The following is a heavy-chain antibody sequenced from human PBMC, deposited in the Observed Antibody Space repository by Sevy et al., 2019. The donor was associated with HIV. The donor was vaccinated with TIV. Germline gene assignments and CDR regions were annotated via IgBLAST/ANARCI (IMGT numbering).Heavy chain of an antibody. CDR1: GFTFNNAW. J-gene: IGHJ4*02. CDR3: ATTPTCYDGAPFDY. CDR2: IKSKIDGETT. Sequence: GGSLRLSCAVSGFTFNNAWMNWVRQAPGTGLQWVGLIKSKIDGETTDYAAVVKGRFTISRDDSKNTLFLQMNSLKIEDTAVYYCATTPTCYDGAPFDYWGSGTLVSVSS. D-gene: IGHD2-2*01. V-gene: IGHV3-15*01.